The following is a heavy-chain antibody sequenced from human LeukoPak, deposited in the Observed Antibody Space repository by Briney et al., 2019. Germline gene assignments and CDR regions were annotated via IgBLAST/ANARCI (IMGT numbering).Heavy chain of an antibody. CDR1: GYTFTSYY. CDR2: INPSGGST. Sequence: ASVKVSCKASGYTFTSYYMHWVRQAPGQGLEWMGIINPSGGSTSYAQKFQGRVTMTRDMSTSTVYMELSSLRSEDTAVYYCARAGDSSGYSMYYFDYWGQGTLVTVSS. J-gene: IGHJ4*02. CDR3: ARAGDSSGYSMYYFDY. D-gene: IGHD3-22*01. V-gene: IGHV1-46*01.